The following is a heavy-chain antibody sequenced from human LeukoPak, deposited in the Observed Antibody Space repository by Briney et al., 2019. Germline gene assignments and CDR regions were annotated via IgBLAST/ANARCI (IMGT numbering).Heavy chain of an antibody. CDR2: IIPIFGTA. J-gene: IGHJ6*03. CDR3: ARASQITSFYYYYYMDV. D-gene: IGHD2-2*01. Sequence: ASVKVSCKASGGTFSSYAISWVRQAPGQGLEWMGGIIPIFGTANYAQKFQGRVTITTDESTSTAYMELSSLRSEDTAVYYCARASQITSFYYYYYMDVWGKGTRSPSP. V-gene: IGHV1-69*05. CDR1: GGTFSSYA.